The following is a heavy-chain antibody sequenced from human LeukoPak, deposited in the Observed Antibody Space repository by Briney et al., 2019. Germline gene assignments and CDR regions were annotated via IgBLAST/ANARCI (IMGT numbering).Heavy chain of an antibody. CDR2: FDPEDGET. CDR3: ATDQVAGRYIAAAGTYYYYGMDV. D-gene: IGHD6-13*01. Sequence: GASVKVSCKVSGYTLTELSMHWVRQAPGKGLEWMGGFDPEDGETIYAQKFQGRVTMTEDTSTDTAYMELSSLRSEDTAVYYCATDQVAGRYIAAAGTYYYYGMDVWGQGTTVTVSS. CDR1: GYTLTELS. J-gene: IGHJ6*02. V-gene: IGHV1-24*01.